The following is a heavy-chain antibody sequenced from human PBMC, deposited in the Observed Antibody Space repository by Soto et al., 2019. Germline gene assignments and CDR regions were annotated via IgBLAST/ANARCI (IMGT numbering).Heavy chain of an antibody. D-gene: IGHD6-6*01. CDR2: ISAYDGDT. CDR3: ARGTSSSSLFGSLDI. V-gene: IGHV1-18*01. CDR1: GYTFGSYG. Sequence: QVQLVQSGAEVKKPGAAVKVSCKASGYTFGSYGINWVRQAPGQGLEWMGWISAYDGDTKYEQKFQGRVTMTTDTSTGTAYMDRRSLRSDDTAGYYCARGTSSSSLFGSLDIWGQGTMVTVSS. J-gene: IGHJ3*02.